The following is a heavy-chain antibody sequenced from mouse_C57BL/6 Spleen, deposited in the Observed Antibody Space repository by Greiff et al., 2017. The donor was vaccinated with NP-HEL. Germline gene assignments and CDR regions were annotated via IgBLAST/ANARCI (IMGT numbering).Heavy chain of an antibody. CDR1: GYTFTSYW. CDR2: INPSNGGT. Sequence: QVQLQQPGTELVKPGASVKLSCKASGYTFTSYWMHWVKQRPGQGLEWIGNINPSNGGTNYNEKFKSKATLTVDNSSSTAYMQLSSLTSEDSAVYYCAREHYDYDYWYFDVWGTGTTVTVSS. D-gene: IGHD2-4*01. J-gene: IGHJ1*03. CDR3: AREHYDYDYWYFDV. V-gene: IGHV1-53*01.